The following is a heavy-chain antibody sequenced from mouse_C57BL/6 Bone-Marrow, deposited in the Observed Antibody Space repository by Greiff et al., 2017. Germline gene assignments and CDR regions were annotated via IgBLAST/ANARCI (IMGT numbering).Heavy chain of an antibody. J-gene: IGHJ3*01. Sequence: QVQLQQPGAELVMPGASVKLSCKASGYTFTSYWMHWVKQRPGQGLEWIGEIDPSDSYTNYNQKFKGKSTLTVDKSSSTAYTQLSSLTSEDSAVYYCAKEDYYGSSSAWFAYWGQGTLVTVSA. V-gene: IGHV1-69*01. CDR3: AKEDYYGSSSAWFAY. CDR1: GYTFTSYW. D-gene: IGHD1-1*01. CDR2: IDPSDSYT.